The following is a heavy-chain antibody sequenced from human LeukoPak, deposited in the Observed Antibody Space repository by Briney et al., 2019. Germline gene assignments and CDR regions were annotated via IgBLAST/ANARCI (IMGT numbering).Heavy chain of an antibody. V-gene: IGHV1-69*06. D-gene: IGHD4-17*01. CDR1: GGTFSSYA. J-gene: IGHJ6*03. Sequence: GASVKVSCKASGGTFSSYAISWVRQAPGQGLEWMGGIIPIFGTANYAQKFQGRVTTTADKSTSTAYMELSSLRSEDTAVYYCARNGDYGPGISRIYYYYMDVWGKGTTVTVSS. CDR3: ARNGDYGPGISRIYYYYMDV. CDR2: IIPIFGTA.